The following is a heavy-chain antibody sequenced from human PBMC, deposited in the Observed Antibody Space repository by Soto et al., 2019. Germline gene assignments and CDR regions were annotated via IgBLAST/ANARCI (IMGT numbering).Heavy chain of an antibody. CDR1: GFTFDDYA. CDR3: VKDRGLRRDGYDPRYCQH. CDR2: ISWHSASI. Sequence: EVQLVESGGGLVQPGRSLRLSCAASGFTFDDYAIHWVRQAPGKGLEWVSGISWHSASIGYPDSVKGRFTISRDNAKNPLYLEMNRVRADETALYYCVKDRGLRRDGYDPRYCQHWGRGTLVTVCS. J-gene: IGHJ1*01. V-gene: IGHV3-9*01. D-gene: IGHD5-12*01.